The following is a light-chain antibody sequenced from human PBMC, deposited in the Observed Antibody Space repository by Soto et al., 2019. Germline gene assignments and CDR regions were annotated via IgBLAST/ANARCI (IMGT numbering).Light chain of an antibody. Sequence: QAVVTQPPSVSGAPGQRVTISCTGRSSNIGAGYDVHWYQQLPGTAPKLLIYGNSNRPSGVPDRFSGSKSGTSASLAITGLQAEDEADYYCQSYDSSLSAPVVFGGGTKLTVL. CDR2: GNS. CDR3: QSYDSSLSAPVV. J-gene: IGLJ2*01. CDR1: SSNIGAGYD. V-gene: IGLV1-40*01.